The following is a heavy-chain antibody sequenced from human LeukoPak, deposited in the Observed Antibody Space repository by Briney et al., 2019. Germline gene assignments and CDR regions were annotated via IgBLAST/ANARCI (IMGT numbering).Heavy chain of an antibody. D-gene: IGHD2-15*01. Sequence: GGSLRLSCAASSFTFSTYGMHWVRQAPGKGLEWVAVLWSDGSNKYYANSVKGRFTISRDNSKNTLYLQMNSLRAEDTAVYYCARGRSVAELASAFDIWGQGTMVTVSS. V-gene: IGHV3-33*01. CDR3: ARGRSVAELASAFDI. CDR2: LWSDGSNK. CDR1: SFTFSTYG. J-gene: IGHJ3*02.